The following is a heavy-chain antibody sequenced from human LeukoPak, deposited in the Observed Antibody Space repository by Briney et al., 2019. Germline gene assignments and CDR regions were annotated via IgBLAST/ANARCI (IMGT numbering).Heavy chain of an antibody. CDR1: GGSISSNY. CDR3: ARLLGSDYTPLGY. CDR2: IYYSGIT. J-gene: IGHJ4*02. V-gene: IGHV4-59*04. D-gene: IGHD4-11*01. Sequence: PSETLSLTCAVSGGSISSNYWGWIRQPPGKGLEWIGNIYYSGITFYNPSLKSRVTMSADTSKNQFSLNLNSVTAADTAVYYCARLLGSDYTPLGYWGQGTLVTVSS.